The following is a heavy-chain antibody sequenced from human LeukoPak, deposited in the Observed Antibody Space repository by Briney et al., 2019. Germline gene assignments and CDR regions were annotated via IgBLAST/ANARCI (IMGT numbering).Heavy chain of an antibody. Sequence: ASVKVSCKASGYTFTSYGISWVRQAPGQGLEWMGWISAYNGNTNYAQKFQGRVTMTTDTSTSTAYMELRSLRSDDTAVYYCARGETAVAGTGSFGYWGQGTLVTVSS. J-gene: IGHJ4*02. D-gene: IGHD6-19*01. CDR3: ARGETAVAGTGSFGY. CDR1: GYTFTSYG. CDR2: ISAYNGNT. V-gene: IGHV1-18*04.